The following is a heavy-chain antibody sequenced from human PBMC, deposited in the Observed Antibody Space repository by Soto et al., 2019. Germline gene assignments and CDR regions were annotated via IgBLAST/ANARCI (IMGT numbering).Heavy chain of an antibody. J-gene: IGHJ3*02. Sequence: PSETLSLTCSVSGGSMSGYFWSWIRQSAGKGLEWIGRIYSSGNTNYSPSLKSRVTMSLDTSKNRFSLRLTSVTAADTAVYYCARFSSGYNGRTDTFDIWGQGTMVTVSS. CDR1: GGSMSGYF. CDR2: IYSSGNT. V-gene: IGHV4-4*07. CDR3: ARFSSGYNGRTDTFDI. D-gene: IGHD3-22*01.